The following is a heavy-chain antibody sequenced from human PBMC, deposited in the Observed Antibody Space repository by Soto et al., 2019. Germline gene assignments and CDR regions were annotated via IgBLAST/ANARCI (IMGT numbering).Heavy chain of an antibody. CDR2: IIPIFGTA. Sequence: QVQLVQSGAEVKKPGSSVKVSCKASGGTFSSYAISWVRQAPGQGLEWMGGIIPIFGTANYAQEFQGRVTITADESTSTAYMELSSLRAEDTDVYYCATEQLWLQRYYYGMDVWGQGTTVTVSS. CDR3: ATEQLWLQRYYYGMDV. D-gene: IGHD5-18*01. V-gene: IGHV1-69*01. J-gene: IGHJ6*02. CDR1: GGTFSSYA.